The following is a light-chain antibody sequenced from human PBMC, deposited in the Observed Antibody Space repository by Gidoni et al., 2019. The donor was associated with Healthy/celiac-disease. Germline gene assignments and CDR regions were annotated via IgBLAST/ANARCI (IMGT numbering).Light chain of an antibody. CDR3: QQLNSYPLT. J-gene: IGKJ4*01. Sequence: DIQLTQSPSFLSASVGARVTITCRASQGISSYLAWYQQKPGKDPKLLIYAASTLQSGVPSRFSGSGSGTEFTLTISSLQPEDFATYYCQQLNSYPLTFGGGTKVEIK. CDR2: AAS. CDR1: QGISSY. V-gene: IGKV1-9*01.